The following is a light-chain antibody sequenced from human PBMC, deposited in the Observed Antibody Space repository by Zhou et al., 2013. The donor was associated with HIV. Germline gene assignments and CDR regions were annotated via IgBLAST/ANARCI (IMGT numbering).Light chain of an antibody. CDR3: QQRLNRT. V-gene: IGKV3-11*01. CDR2: DAS. J-gene: IGKJ4*01. CDR1: QSVGRF. Sequence: EIVLTQSPGTLSLSPGDTATLSCRASQSVGRFLAWYQQRRGQPPSLLVYDASERAAGVPARFSGSGSRTDFTLTINSLEPEDFAIYYCQQRLNRTFGRRD.